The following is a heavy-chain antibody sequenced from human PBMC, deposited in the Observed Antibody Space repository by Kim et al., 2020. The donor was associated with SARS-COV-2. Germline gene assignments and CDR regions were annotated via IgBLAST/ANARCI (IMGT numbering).Heavy chain of an antibody. D-gene: IGHD5-18*01. CDR1: GFTFSSYS. J-gene: IGHJ4*02. CDR3: ARDLVDTAMATFFDY. CDR2: ISSSSSYI. V-gene: IGHV3-21*01. Sequence: GGSLRLSCAASGFTFSSYSMNWVRQAPGKGLEWVSSISSSSSYIYYADSVKGRFTISRDNAKNSLYLQMNSLRAEDTAVYYCARDLVDTAMATFFDYWGQGTLVTVSS.